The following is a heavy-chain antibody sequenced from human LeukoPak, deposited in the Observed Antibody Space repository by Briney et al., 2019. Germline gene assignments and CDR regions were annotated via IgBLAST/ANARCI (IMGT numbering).Heavy chain of an antibody. J-gene: IGHJ4*02. Sequence: SSETLSLTCTVSGGSISSYFWSWIRQPPGKGLEWIGYISYSGSTNYNASLRSRVTMSVDTSKNQFSLNLNSVTAADTAVYYCARGARCSGGNCYGYYYFDYWGQGTLVTVSS. D-gene: IGHD2-15*01. CDR1: GGSISSYF. V-gene: IGHV4-59*08. CDR3: ARGARCSGGNCYGYYYFDY. CDR2: ISYSGST.